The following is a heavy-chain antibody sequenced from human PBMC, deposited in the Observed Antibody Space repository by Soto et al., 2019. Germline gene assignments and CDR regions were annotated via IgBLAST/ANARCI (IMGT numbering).Heavy chain of an antibody. J-gene: IGHJ6*02. V-gene: IGHV3-9*01. CDR2: LSCNGDYT. D-gene: IGHD6-6*01. CDR1: GFTFDDYA. Sequence: EVQLVESGGGLVQPGRSLRLSCAVSGFTFDDYAMHWVRQAPGKGLEWVSGLSCNGDYTGYADSVKGRFTISRDNTKNSLYLQMTSLRAEDTALYYCAKGTRSSYYYGMDVWGQGTTVTVSS. CDR3: AKGTRSSYYYGMDV.